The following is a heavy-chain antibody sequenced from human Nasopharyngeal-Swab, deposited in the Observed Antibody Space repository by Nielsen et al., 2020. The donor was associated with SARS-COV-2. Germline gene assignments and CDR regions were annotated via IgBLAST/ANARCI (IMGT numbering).Heavy chain of an antibody. CDR3: ASIYTRRCTNTICIGYFDY. V-gene: IGHV4-30-2*01. D-gene: IGHD2-15*01. J-gene: IGHJ4*02. Sequence: SQTLSLTCAVSGASITSAGYSWNWIRQQPGKDLEWIGYINNSGHNHYNPSLWGRVTISEDTSSNPFSLTLTSVTPADTATYYCASIYTRRCTNTICIGYFDYWGQGALVTVSS. CDR1: GASITSAGYS. CDR2: INNSGHN.